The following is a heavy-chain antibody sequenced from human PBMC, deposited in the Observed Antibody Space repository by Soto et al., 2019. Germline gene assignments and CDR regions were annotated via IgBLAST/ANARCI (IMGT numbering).Heavy chain of an antibody. V-gene: IGHV3-64D*08. CDR3: VKDATAHYYDSSGYYLNYFDY. CDR1: GFTFSSYA. D-gene: IGHD3-22*01. Sequence: GSLRLSCSASGFTFSSYAMHWVRQAPGKGLEYVSAISSNGGSTYYADSVKGRFTISRDNSRNTLYLHMSSLRAEDTAVYYCVKDATAHYYDSSGYYLNYFDYWGQGTLVTVSS. CDR2: ISSNGGST. J-gene: IGHJ4*02.